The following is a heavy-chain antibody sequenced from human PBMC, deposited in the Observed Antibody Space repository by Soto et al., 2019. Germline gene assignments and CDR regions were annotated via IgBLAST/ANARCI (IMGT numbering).Heavy chain of an antibody. Sequence: ASVKVSCKASGYTFTGYYMHWVRQAPGQGLEWMGWINPNSGGTNYAQKFQGRVTMTRDTSISTAYMELSRLRSDDTAVYYCATHLLADFWSGYYYYGMDVWGQGTTVTVSS. V-gene: IGHV1-2*02. J-gene: IGHJ6*02. CDR1: GYTFTGYY. CDR3: ATHLLADFWSGYYYYGMDV. CDR2: INPNSGGT. D-gene: IGHD3-3*01.